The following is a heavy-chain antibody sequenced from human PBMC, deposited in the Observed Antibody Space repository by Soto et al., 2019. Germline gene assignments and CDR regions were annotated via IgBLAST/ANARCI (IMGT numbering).Heavy chain of an antibody. J-gene: IGHJ4*02. CDR2: MNPNSGNT. CDR3: ARNAYRSPSEPGY. D-gene: IGHD6-13*01. Sequence: QVQLVQSGAEMKKPGASVKVSCKASGYPFTNYEINWVRQATGQGLEWMGWMNPNSGNTAYAQKFQGRITMTRDTSIGTAYMELRSLKSDDTAVYYCARNAYRSPSEPGYWGQGTLVTVSS. V-gene: IGHV1-8*01. CDR1: GYPFTNYE.